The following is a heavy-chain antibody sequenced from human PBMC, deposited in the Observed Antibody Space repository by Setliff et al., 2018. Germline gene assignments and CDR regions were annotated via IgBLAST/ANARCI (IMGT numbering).Heavy chain of an antibody. CDR1: GATFSSYG. V-gene: IGHV1-69*05. D-gene: IGHD3-22*01. CDR2: TIPMFGTT. CDR3: VREGVDSRSSTDYRYYMDV. J-gene: IGHJ6*03. Sequence: ASVKVSCKASGATFSSYGISWVRQAPGQGLEWMGGTIPMFGTTEYAQKFQGRLTIITDESTNTVFMQLSSLRSDDTAVYYCVREGVDSRSSTDYRYYMDVWGKGTTVTVS.